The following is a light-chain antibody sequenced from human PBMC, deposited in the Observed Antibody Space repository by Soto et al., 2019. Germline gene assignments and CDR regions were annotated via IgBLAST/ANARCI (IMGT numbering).Light chain of an antibody. Sequence: QSVLTQPASVSGSPGQSIAISCTGTSSDVGGYNYVSWYQQHPGKAPKLMIYDVSNRPSGVSNRFSGSKSGNTASLTISGLQSEDEGDYYCSSYANFNTLDFGTGTKVTVL. CDR2: DVS. CDR1: SSDVGGYNY. CDR3: SSYANFNTLD. J-gene: IGLJ1*01. V-gene: IGLV2-14*01.